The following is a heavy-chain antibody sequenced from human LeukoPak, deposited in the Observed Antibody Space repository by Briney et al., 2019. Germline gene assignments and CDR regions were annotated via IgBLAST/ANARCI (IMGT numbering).Heavy chain of an antibody. Sequence: SEPLSLTCAVYGGSFSGYYWSWIRQPPGKGLEWIGEINHSGSTNYNPSLKSRVTISVDTSKNQFSLKLSSVTAADTAVYYCARGYCSSTSCYFSYYYYYYGMDVWGQGTTVTVSS. J-gene: IGHJ6*02. D-gene: IGHD2-2*01. CDR1: GGSFSGYY. V-gene: IGHV4-34*01. CDR2: INHSGST. CDR3: ARGYCSSTSCYFSYYYYYYGMDV.